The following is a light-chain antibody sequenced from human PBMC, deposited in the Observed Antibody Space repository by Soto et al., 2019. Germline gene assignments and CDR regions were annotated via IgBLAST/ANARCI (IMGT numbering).Light chain of an antibody. Sequence: EIVMTQSPGTLSVSPGERATLSCRASQSVGRTLAWYQQKPGQAPRLLIYGGSTGATGTPARFSGSGSGTEFTLTIISLQPEDVAVYYCQQYHKWPPLTFGGGTKVEIK. CDR2: GGS. J-gene: IGKJ4*01. CDR3: QQYHKWPPLT. CDR1: QSVGRT. V-gene: IGKV3-15*01.